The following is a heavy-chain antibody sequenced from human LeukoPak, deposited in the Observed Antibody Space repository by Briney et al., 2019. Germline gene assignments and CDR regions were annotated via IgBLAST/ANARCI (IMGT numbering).Heavy chain of an antibody. CDR1: GFTFSSYA. V-gene: IGHV3-30*04. D-gene: IGHD2-2*01. J-gene: IGHJ4*02. CDR3: ARDRCSSTSCYFAY. Sequence: GGSLRLSCAASGFTFSSYAMLWVRQARGKGLEWVAVISYDGSNKYYADSEKGRFTISRDNYKNTLYLQMNSLRAEDTAVYYCARDRCSSTSCYFAYWGQGTLVTVAS. CDR2: ISYDGSNK.